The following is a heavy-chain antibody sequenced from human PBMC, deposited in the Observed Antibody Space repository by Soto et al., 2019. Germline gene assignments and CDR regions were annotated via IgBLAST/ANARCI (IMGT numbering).Heavy chain of an antibody. V-gene: IGHV4-31*03. Sequence: QVQLQESGPGLVQPSQTLSLTCTVSGGSISSGGYYWSWIRQHPGTGLEWIGHISYSGSTYYNPTIKRRVTISVDTSRNQSSLIVNSVTAADTAVYYCARGVLHWGQGTLVTVSS. CDR2: ISYSGST. J-gene: IGHJ4*01. CDR1: GGSISSGGYY. CDR3: ARGVLH.